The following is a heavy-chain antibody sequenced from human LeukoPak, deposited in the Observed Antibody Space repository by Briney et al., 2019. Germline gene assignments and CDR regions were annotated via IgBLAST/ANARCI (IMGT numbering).Heavy chain of an antibody. CDR3: ARGSGAPDY. CDR2: INHSRST. Sequence: PSETLSLTCAVYGGSFSGYYWSWIRQPPGKGLEWIGEINHSRSTNYNPSLKSRVTISVDTSKNQFSLKLSSVTAADTAVYYCARGSGAPDYWGQGTLVTVSS. CDR1: GGSFSGYY. V-gene: IGHV4-34*01. J-gene: IGHJ4*02. D-gene: IGHD1-1*01.